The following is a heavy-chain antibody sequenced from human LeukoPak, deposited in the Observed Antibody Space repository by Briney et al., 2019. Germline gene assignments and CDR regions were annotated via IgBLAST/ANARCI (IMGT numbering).Heavy chain of an antibody. J-gene: IGHJ4*02. CDR3: ATGNYASGNYYNVAFDY. CDR1: GYSFTNYW. V-gene: IGHV5-51*01. CDR2: IFPGDSDT. D-gene: IGHD3-10*01. Sequence: GESLKISCKGSGYSFTNYWIGWVRQMPGKGLECMGIIFPGDSDTKYRPSFQGQVTVSADKSISTAYLQWSSLKASDTAMYYCATGNYASGNYYNVAFDYWGQGTLVTVSS.